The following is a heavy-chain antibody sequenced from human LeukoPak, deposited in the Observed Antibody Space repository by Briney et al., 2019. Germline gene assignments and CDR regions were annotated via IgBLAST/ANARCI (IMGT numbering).Heavy chain of an antibody. D-gene: IGHD2-2*02. CDR1: GFTVSSNY. Sequence: GGSLRLSCAASGFTVSSNYMSWVRQAPGKGLVWVSRINKDGSSTSYADSVKGRFTTSRDNAKNTVYLQLNSLRAEDTAVYYCARGYYTLVDYWGQGMLVTVSS. J-gene: IGHJ4*02. CDR2: INKDGSST. CDR3: ARGYYTLVDY. V-gene: IGHV3-74*01.